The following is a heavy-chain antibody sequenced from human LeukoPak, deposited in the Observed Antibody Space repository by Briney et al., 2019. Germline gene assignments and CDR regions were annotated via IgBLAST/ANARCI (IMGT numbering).Heavy chain of an antibody. J-gene: IGHJ3*02. D-gene: IGHD3-22*01. Sequence: GRSLRLSCVVSGFTFSRFAMHWVRQAPGKGLEWVAHISFEGRNTYYADSVKGRFTISRDNSENTLYLQMNSLRAEDTAVYYCAKGQWDYYDTSGRPGALDIWGQGTMVTVSS. V-gene: IGHV3-30*18. CDR3: AKGQWDYYDTSGRPGALDI. CDR1: GFTFSRFA. CDR2: ISFEGRNT.